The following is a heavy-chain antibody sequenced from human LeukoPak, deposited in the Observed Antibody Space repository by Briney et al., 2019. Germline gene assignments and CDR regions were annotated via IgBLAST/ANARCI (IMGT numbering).Heavy chain of an antibody. D-gene: IGHD2-2*01. CDR1: GVSISSSSYF. CDR3: ASQAYQVPLYYFDY. Sequence: PSETLSLTCTVSGVSISSSSYFWGWIRQPPGEGLEWIASIDYRWTTYYNPSLKSRATISVDTSRNQFSLMLSSVTAADTAVYYCASQAYQVPLYYFDYWGHGTLVTVSS. CDR2: IDYRWTT. J-gene: IGHJ4*01. V-gene: IGHV4-39*01.